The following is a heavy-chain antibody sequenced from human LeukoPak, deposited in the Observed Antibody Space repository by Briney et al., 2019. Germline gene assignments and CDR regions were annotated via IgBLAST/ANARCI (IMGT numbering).Heavy chain of an antibody. V-gene: IGHV4-4*07. Sequence: PSETLSLTCAVSGGSISSYYWSWIRQPAGKGLEWIGRIYTSGSTNYNPSLKSRVTMSVDTSKNQFSLKLSSVTAGDTAVYYCARVEPTYYYDSSGKTSWFDPWGQGTLVTVSS. J-gene: IGHJ5*02. CDR1: GGSISSYY. CDR3: ARVEPTYYYDSSGKTSWFDP. CDR2: IYTSGST. D-gene: IGHD3-22*01.